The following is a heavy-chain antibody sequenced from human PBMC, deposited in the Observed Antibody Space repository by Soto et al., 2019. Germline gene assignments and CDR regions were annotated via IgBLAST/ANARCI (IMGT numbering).Heavy chain of an antibody. Sequence: QVQLVESGGGVVQPGRSLRLSCAASGFTFSSYSMHWVRQAPGKGLEWVAVIWYDGSNKYYADSVKGRFTISRDNSKNTLYLQMNSLRAEDTAVYYCARESREPLVEYSSGPFDYWGQGTLVTVSS. V-gene: IGHV3-33*01. J-gene: IGHJ4*02. D-gene: IGHD6-19*01. CDR2: IWYDGSNK. CDR1: GFTFSSYS. CDR3: ARESREPLVEYSSGPFDY.